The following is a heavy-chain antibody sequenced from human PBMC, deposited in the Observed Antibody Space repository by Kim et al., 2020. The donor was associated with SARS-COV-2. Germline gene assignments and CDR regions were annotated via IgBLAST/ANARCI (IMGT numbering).Heavy chain of an antibody. J-gene: IGHJ6*02. V-gene: IGHV3-21*01. Sequence: GGSLRLSCAASGFTFSSYSMNWVLQAPGKGLELVSSISSSSSYIYYADSVKGRFTISRDNAKNSLYLQMNSLRAEDTAVYYCASPGPYCSSTSCYSYYYYGMDVWGQGTTVTVSS. D-gene: IGHD2-2*02. CDR2: ISSSSSYI. CDR3: ASPGPYCSSTSCYSYYYYGMDV. CDR1: GFTFSSYS.